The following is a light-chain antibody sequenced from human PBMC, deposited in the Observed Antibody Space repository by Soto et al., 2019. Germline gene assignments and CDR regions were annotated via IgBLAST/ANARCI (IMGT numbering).Light chain of an antibody. CDR2: EVT. J-gene: IGLJ2*01. Sequence: QSALAQPPSASGSPGQSVTISCTGTSSDVGAYNYVSWYQQHPGKAPKLVIYEVTERPSGVPERFSASKSGSTASLTVSGLQAEDEALYYCASYAGNNNFVLFGGGTKLTVL. CDR3: ASYAGNNNFVL. V-gene: IGLV2-8*01. CDR1: SSDVGAYNY.